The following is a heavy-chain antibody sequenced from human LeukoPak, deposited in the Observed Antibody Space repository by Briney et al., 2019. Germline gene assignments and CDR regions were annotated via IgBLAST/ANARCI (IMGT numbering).Heavy chain of an antibody. J-gene: IGHJ6*02. CDR2: ISYSGST. Sequence: PSETLSPTCTVSGGSMTTYYWTWIRQPPGKGLEWIGYISYSGSTNYNPSLQSRLTISVDTSKNRFSLKLSSVTAADTAVYYCARDNLALNTLDVWGQGTTVTVSS. CDR3: ARDNLALNTLDV. CDR1: GGSMTTYY. D-gene: IGHD2-15*01. V-gene: IGHV4-59*01.